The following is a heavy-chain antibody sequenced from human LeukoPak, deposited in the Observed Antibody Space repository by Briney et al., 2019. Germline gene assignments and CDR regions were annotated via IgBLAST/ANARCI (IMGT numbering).Heavy chain of an antibody. D-gene: IGHD6-13*01. J-gene: IGHJ6*03. CDR3: ARGVGIAAVGSFYYYMDV. CDR1: GYTFTGHY. Sequence: ASVKVSCKASGYTFTGHYIYWVRQAPGQGLEWMGWINPNTGITNYAQKFQGRVTMTTDTSTSTAYMELKSLRSDDTAVYYCARGVGIAAVGSFYYYMDVWGKGTTVTVSS. V-gene: IGHV1-18*04. CDR2: INPNTGIT.